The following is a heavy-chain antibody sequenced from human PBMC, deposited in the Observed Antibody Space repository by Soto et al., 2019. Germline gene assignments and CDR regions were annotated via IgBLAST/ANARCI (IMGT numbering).Heavy chain of an antibody. Sequence: SETQSLTCAVYNGSFSVYYWTWFRQPPGKGLEWIGEINHSGSTNYNPSLKSRVTISVDTSKNQFSLKLSSVTAADTAVYYCARDSTRRGACDIWGQGTMVTVSS. J-gene: IGHJ3*02. D-gene: IGHD2-2*01. CDR2: INHSGST. CDR1: NGSFSVYY. CDR3: ARDSTRRGACDI. V-gene: IGHV4-34*01.